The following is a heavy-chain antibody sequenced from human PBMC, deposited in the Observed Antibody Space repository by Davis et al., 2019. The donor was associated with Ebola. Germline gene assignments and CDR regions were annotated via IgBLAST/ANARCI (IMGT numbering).Heavy chain of an antibody. CDR2: IRTDGSST. D-gene: IGHD4-11*01. J-gene: IGHJ4*02. CDR3: TRDFDYSTNI. Sequence: GESLKISCAASGFSFSSYWMHWVRQAPGKGLVWVSRIRTDGSSTGYADSVRGRFTISRDNAKNTLYLEMRSLRAEDTAVYYCTRDFDYSTNIWGQGALVTVSS. CDR1: GFSFSSYW. V-gene: IGHV3-74*01.